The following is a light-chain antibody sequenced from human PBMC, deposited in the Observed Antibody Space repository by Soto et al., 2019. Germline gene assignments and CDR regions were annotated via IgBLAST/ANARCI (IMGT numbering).Light chain of an antibody. V-gene: IGLV2-18*02. J-gene: IGLJ3*02. CDR3: SSYTTSNTLV. CDR1: SSDVGNYNR. CDR2: DVT. Sequence: QSALTQPPSVSGSPGQSVTISCTGTSSDVGNYNRVSWYQQPPGTAPKLMIYDVTNRPSGVPYRFSGSKSGKSASLTISGLQAEDEADYYCSSYTTSNTLVFGGGTKVTVL.